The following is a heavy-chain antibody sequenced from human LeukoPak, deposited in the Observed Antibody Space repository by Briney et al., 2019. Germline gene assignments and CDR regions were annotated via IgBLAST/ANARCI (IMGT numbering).Heavy chain of an antibody. Sequence: PSETLSLTCTVSGGSISDIGSSSYYWGWIRQRPGKGLEWIGSIYYGGNIFYNPSLQNRVTISLYTSKNQFALKLSSVTAPDTAVYYCVRLRFSITTPDYWGQGTLVTVSS. CDR3: VRLRFSITTPDY. D-gene: IGHD3-3*02. CDR1: GGSISDIGSSSYY. CDR2: IYYGGNI. V-gene: IGHV4-39*01. J-gene: IGHJ4*02.